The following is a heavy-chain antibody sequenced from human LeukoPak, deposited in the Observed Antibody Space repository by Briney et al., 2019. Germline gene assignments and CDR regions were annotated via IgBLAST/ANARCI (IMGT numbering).Heavy chain of an antibody. CDR1: GFTFSSYA. Sequence: GGSLRLSCAASGFTFSSYAMSWVRQVPGKGLEWVSGISGSGDNTYYADSVKGRFTISRDNSKNTLYVQVNSLGTEDTAAYYCAKGSYYDSSGSFYFDYWGQGTLVTVSS. CDR2: ISGSGDNT. J-gene: IGHJ4*02. CDR3: AKGSYYDSSGSFYFDY. D-gene: IGHD3-22*01. V-gene: IGHV3-23*01.